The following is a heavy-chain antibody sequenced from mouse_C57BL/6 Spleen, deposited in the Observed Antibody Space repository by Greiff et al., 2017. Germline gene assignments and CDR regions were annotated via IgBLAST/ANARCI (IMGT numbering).Heavy chain of an antibody. CDR2: ISDGGSYT. D-gene: IGHD2-3*01. J-gene: IGHJ4*01. CDR3: ARFYDGYYTRAMDY. CDR1: GFTFSSYA. Sequence: EVQLVESGGGLVKPGGSLKLSCAASGFTFSSYAMSWVRQTPEKRLEWVATISDGGSYTYYPDNVKGRFTISRDNAKNNLYLQMSHLKSEDTAMYYCARFYDGYYTRAMDYWGQGTSVTVSS. V-gene: IGHV5-4*01.